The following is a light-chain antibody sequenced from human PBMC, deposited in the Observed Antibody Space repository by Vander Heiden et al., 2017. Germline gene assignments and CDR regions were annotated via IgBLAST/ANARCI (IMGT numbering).Light chain of an antibody. Sequence: SVLPQPPSTSGTPGPRVTISCSGSSSNIGSNAVNWYQQLPGAAPSLLLYNNDKRPAGVPDRVSGSKSGTSASLSCSGLRSEDEADYYCAAGDDSLTGLVFGGGTKLTVL. CDR3: AAGDDSLTGLV. J-gene: IGLJ2*01. CDR1: SSNIGSNA. V-gene: IGLV1-44*01. CDR2: NND.